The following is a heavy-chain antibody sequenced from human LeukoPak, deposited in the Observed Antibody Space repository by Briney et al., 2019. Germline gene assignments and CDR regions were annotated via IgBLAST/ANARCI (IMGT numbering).Heavy chain of an antibody. D-gene: IGHD3-22*01. J-gene: IGHJ4*02. V-gene: IGHV3-30*15. CDR2: ISFDGTKC. Sequence: GGSLRLSCAASGFTFSNYAVHWVRQAPGKGLEWVAVISFDGTKCYYADSVKGRFTISRDNSNYTLFLHMSSLRAEDTAVYYCARSRVANDSSGYYFKLDYWGRGTLVTVSS. CDR3: ARSRVANDSSGYYFKLDY. CDR1: GFTFSNYA.